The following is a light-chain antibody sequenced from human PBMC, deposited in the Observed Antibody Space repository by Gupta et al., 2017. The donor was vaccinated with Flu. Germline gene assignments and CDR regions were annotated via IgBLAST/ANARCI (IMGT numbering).Light chain of an antibody. J-gene: IGLJ2*01. Sequence: GQSVGISCHGTTSDIGTEHYVSRYQQQQSKAPKLIIDDVSKRPSGVPERSSRSRSGTTAHRTIAGLEAEEEAYYYCASSGAKDLFGGGTKLTVL. CDR3: ASSGAKDL. CDR2: DVS. CDR1: TSDIGTEHY. V-gene: IGLV2-11*03.